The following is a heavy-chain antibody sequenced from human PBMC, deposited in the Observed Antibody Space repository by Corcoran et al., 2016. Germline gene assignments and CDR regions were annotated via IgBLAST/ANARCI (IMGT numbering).Heavy chain of an antibody. Sequence: EVQLMESGGGLVQPGGSLRLSCAASGFTFSNYNMNWVRQAPGKGLDGVSYISRSSSTIYYADSVKGRFTISRDNAKNSLFLQMNSLRAEDTAVYYWARGEDYGEDYWGQGTLVTVSS. CDR3: ARGEDYGEDY. V-gene: IGHV3-48*04. J-gene: IGHJ4*02. CDR1: GFTFSNYN. D-gene: IGHD4-17*01. CDR2: ISRSSSTI.